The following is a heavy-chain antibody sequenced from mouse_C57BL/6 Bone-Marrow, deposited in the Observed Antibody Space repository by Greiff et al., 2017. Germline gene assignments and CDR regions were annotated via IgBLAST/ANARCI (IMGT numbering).Heavy chain of an antibody. CDR2: INPSNGGT. CDR1: GYTFTSYW. Sequence: QVQLKQPGTELVKPGASVKLSCKASGYTFTSYWMHWVKQRPGQGLEWIGNINPSNGGTNYNEKFKSKATLTVDKSSSTAYMQLSSLTSEDSAVYYCARGGGSSHWYFDVWGTGTTVTVSS. V-gene: IGHV1-53*01. CDR3: ARGGGSSHWYFDV. J-gene: IGHJ1*03. D-gene: IGHD1-1*01.